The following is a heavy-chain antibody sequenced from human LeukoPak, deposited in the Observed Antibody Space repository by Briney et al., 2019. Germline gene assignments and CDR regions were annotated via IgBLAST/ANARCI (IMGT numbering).Heavy chain of an antibody. Sequence: SQTLSLTCDISGDSVSSNSAAWNWIRQSPLRGLEWLGRTYYRSKWYNDYAVSVKSRITINPNTSKNQFSLQLNSVTPEDTAVYYCTRGAPVGSSREFDYWGQGTLVTVSS. CDR3: TRGAPVGSSREFDY. J-gene: IGHJ4*02. CDR1: GDSVSSNSAA. D-gene: IGHD5-24*01. CDR2: TYYRSKWYN. V-gene: IGHV6-1*01.